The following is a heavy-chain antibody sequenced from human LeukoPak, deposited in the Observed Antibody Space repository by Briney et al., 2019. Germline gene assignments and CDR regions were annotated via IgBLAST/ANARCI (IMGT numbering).Heavy chain of an antibody. J-gene: IGHJ3*02. CDR3: AKDAGGYSSSWDAFDI. V-gene: IGHV3-23*01. D-gene: IGHD6-13*01. CDR2: ISGSGGST. Sequence: GGSLRLSCAASGFTFSNYAMSWVRQAPGKGLEWFSAISGSGGSTYYADSVKGRFTTSRDNSKNTLYLQMNSLRAEDTAVYYCAKDAGGYSSSWDAFDIWGQGTMVTVSS. CDR1: GFTFSNYA.